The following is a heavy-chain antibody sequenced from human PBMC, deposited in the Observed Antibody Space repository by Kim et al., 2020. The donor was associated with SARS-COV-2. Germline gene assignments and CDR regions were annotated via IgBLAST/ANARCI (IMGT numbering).Heavy chain of an antibody. CDR2: IIPIFGTA. V-gene: IGHV1-69*13. D-gene: IGHD6-13*01. J-gene: IGHJ5*02. CDR3: ARQNSYSSSWYGGWFDP. CDR1: GGTFSSYA. Sequence: SVKVSCKASGGTFSSYAISWVRQAPGQGLEWMGGIIPIFGTANYAQKFQGRVTITADESTSTAYMELSSLRSEDTAVYYCARQNSYSSSWYGGWFDPWGQGTLVTVSS.